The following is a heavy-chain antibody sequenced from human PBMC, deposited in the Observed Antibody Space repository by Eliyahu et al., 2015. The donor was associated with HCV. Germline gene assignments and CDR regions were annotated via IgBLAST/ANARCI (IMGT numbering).Heavy chain of an antibody. CDR3: ARDRELLRSWDTLDY. CDR1: GGTFSSYA. D-gene: IGHD1-7*01. CDR2: IIPIFGTA. Sequence: EVKKPGSSVKVSCKASGGTFSSYAISWVRQAPGQGLEWMGGIIPIFGTANYAQKFQGRVTITADESTSTAYMELSSPRSEDTAVYYCARDRELLRSWDTLDYWGQGTLVTVSS. V-gene: IGHV1-69*01. J-gene: IGHJ4*02.